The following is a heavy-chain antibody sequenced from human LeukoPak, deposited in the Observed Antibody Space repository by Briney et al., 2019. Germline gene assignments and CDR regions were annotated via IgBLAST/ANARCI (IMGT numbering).Heavy chain of an antibody. Sequence: GSLRLSCVASGFTFSSYGMSWVRQAPGKGLEWVSAISDSGGSTEYADSVKGRFTISRDNSKNTLYLQMNSLRAEDTAVYYCAKSGSIWYYFDYWGQGTLVTASS. CDR1: GFTFSSYG. CDR2: ISDSGGST. J-gene: IGHJ4*02. CDR3: AKSGSIWYYFDY. D-gene: IGHD6-13*01. V-gene: IGHV3-23*01.